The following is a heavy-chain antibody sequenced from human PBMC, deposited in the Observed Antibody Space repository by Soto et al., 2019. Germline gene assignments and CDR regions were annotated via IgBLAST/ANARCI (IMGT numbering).Heavy chain of an antibody. Sequence: LSLTCAISGDSVSSNSAAWNWIRQSPSRGLEWLGRTYYRSKWYNDYAVSVKSRITINPDTSKNQFSLQLNSVTPEDTAVYYCAGSGYCTNGVCYKAGVNWFDPWGQGTLVTVSS. V-gene: IGHV6-1*01. CDR2: TYYRSKWYN. J-gene: IGHJ5*02. CDR3: AGSGYCTNGVCYKAGVNWFDP. CDR1: GDSVSSNSAA. D-gene: IGHD2-8*01.